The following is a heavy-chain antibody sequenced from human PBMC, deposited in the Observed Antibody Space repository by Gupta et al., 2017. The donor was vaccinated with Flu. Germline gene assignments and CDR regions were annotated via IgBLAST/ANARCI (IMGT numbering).Heavy chain of an antibody. D-gene: IGHD5-12*01. V-gene: IGHV4-59*08. CDR2: LYFSGGS. J-gene: IGHJ4*02. CDR1: GASVPDYY. Sequence: QVQLQESGPRLVKPSETLSLTCTVSGASVPDYYWNWIRQPPGKGLEWIGHLYFSGGSTYNPSLRSRVTISLDTSKNQFSLKLTSVTAADTAVYYCARQGGGAYSGYDFDSWGQGTLVTVSS. CDR3: ARQGGGAYSGYDFDS.